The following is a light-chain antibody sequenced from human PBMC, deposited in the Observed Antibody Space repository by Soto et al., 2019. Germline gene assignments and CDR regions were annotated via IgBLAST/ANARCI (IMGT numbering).Light chain of an antibody. CDR2: AAS. CDR3: QQSYSIPIT. Sequence: DIQLTLSPSSLSASVGDRVTITCRASQSISSYLNWYQQRPGKAHKVLIYAASNLQGGVPSRFSGSGAGTEFSLTISSLQPEDFATDYCQQSYSIPITFGQGTRLEN. J-gene: IGKJ5*01. V-gene: IGKV1-39*01. CDR1: QSISSY.